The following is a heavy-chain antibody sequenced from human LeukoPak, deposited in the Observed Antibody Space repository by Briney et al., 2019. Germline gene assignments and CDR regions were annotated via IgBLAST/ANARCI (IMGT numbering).Heavy chain of an antibody. Sequence: GESLKISCKGSGYNFAHDWIGWVRQMPGKGLEWMGIIFPDDSDTIYSPSFQGQVTISADKSINTAYLQWSDLKASDSAIYYCARQESEMTTPANRYFDLWGQGTLITVSS. CDR1: GYNFAHDW. D-gene: IGHD5-24*01. V-gene: IGHV5-51*01. CDR3: ARQESEMTTPANRYFDL. CDR2: IFPDDSDT. J-gene: IGHJ4*02.